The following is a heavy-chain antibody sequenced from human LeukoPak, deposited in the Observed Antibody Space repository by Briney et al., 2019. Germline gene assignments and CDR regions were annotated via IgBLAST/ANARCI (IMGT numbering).Heavy chain of an antibody. J-gene: IGHJ4*02. CDR1: GYPISSGYY. Sequence: PSETLSLTCTVSGYPISSGYYWGWIRQPPGKGLEWIGSIYHGGTTYYNPSLKTRVTMSVDTSKNQFSLKLSSVTAADAAAYFCARDMGHIDYWGQGTLVTVSS. V-gene: IGHV4-38-2*02. CDR2: IYHGGTT. D-gene: IGHD3-10*01. CDR3: ARDMGHIDY.